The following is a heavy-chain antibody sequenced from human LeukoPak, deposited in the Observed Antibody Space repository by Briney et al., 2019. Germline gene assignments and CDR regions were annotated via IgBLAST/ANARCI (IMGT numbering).Heavy chain of an antibody. CDR3: ARDMTGGIWARATSFDH. Sequence: ASVKVSCKASGYTFTGYYMHWVRQAPGQGPEWMGWINPDSGGSEYGQKFQGRVTFTSDTSSTTVFMEVRSLKSDDTAVYYCARDMTGGIWARATSFDHWGQGTLVTVSS. CDR2: INPDSGGS. J-gene: IGHJ4*02. D-gene: IGHD1-14*01. V-gene: IGHV1-2*02. CDR1: GYTFTGYY.